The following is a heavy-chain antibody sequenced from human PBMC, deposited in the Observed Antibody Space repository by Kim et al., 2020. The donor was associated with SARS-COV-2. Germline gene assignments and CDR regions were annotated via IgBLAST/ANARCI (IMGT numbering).Heavy chain of an antibody. CDR3: VRAGHYDSSGYLRDFDY. V-gene: IGHV3-11*06. Sequence: GKSRFTISRDNAKNSLFMQMNSLRADDTAVYYCVRAGHYDSSGYLRDFDYWGQGTMVTVSS. J-gene: IGHJ4*02. D-gene: IGHD3-22*01.